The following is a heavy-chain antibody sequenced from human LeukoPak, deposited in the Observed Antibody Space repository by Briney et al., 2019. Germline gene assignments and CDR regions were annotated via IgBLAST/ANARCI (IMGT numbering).Heavy chain of an antibody. CDR2: ISYDGSNK. J-gene: IGHJ4*02. V-gene: IGHV3-30*18. CDR3: AKGGDY. CDR1: GFTFSSYG. Sequence: GGSLRLSCAASGFTFSSYGMHWVRQAPGKGLEWVAVISYDGSNKYYADSVKGRFTISRDNSKNTLYLQMNSLGAEDTAVYYCAKGGDYWGQGTLVTVSS.